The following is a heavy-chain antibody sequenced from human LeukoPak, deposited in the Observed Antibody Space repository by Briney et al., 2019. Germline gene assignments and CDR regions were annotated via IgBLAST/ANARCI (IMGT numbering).Heavy chain of an antibody. CDR2: ITRSSIYT. CDR3: VRALYDGSGYYSHFDY. D-gene: IGHD3-22*01. Sequence: GSLRLSCAASGFTFSSYAMSWVRQAPGKGLEWVSSITRSSIYTYYADSVKGRFTISRDNAKKSLYLQMNSLRTEDTAVYYCVRALYDGSGYYSHFDYWGQGTLVTVSS. V-gene: IGHV3-21*01. CDR1: GFTFSSYA. J-gene: IGHJ4*02.